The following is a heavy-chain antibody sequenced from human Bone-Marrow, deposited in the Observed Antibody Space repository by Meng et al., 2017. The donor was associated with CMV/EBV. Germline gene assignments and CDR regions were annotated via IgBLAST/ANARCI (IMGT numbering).Heavy chain of an antibody. V-gene: IGHV1-2*02. CDR1: GYTFTGYY. CDR3: ARGRKVVITQNTQIDP. J-gene: IGHJ5*02. CDR2: INPNSGGT. D-gene: IGHD3-22*01. Sequence: ASVKVSCKASGYTFTGYYMHWVRQAPGQGLEWMGWINPNSGGTNYAQKFQGRVTMTRDTSISTAYMELSRLRSDDTAVYYCARGRKVVITQNTQIDPWGQGTLVTVSS.